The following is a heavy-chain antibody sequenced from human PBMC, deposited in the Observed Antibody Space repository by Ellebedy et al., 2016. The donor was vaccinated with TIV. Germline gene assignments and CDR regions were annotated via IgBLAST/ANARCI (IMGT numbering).Heavy chain of an antibody. CDR2: ITESGGNT. Sequence: PGGSLRLSCAASGLTFSSHAMSWVRQAPGKGLEWVSSITESGGNTYYADSVKGRITMSRDNSKDTLYLQMKSLRAEDTAIYYGARGLVGVGPTFDVWGQGTIVTVSS. D-gene: IGHD2-8*02. CDR3: ARGLVGVGPTFDV. CDR1: GLTFSSHA. V-gene: IGHV3-23*01. J-gene: IGHJ3*01.